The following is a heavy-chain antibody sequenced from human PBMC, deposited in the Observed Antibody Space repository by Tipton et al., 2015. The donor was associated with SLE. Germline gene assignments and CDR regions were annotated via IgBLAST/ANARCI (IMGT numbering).Heavy chain of an antibody. CDR3: VASQYDFWSGYYEEGFDP. V-gene: IGHV4-59*01. CDR1: GGSISSYC. D-gene: IGHD3-3*01. Sequence: LRLSCTVSGGSISSYCWSWFRQPPGKGLGWIGYIYYSGSTNYNPPLKSRVTISVDTSKNQFSLKLSSVTAADTAVYYCVASQYDFWSGYYEEGFDPWGQGTLVTVSS. CDR2: IYYSGST. J-gene: IGHJ5*02.